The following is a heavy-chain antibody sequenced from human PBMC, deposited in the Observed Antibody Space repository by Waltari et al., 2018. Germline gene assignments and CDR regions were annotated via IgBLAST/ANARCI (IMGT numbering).Heavy chain of an antibody. V-gene: IGHV4-34*01. CDR2: INHRGSP. CDR3: ARRPRGYCSSTSCKGYWFDP. CDR1: GGSFSGYY. Sequence: QVQLQQWGAGLLKPSETLSLTCAVYGGSFSGYYWSWIRQPPGKGLEWIGEINHRGSPNSNPSLKSRVTISVDTSKNQFSLKLSSVTAADTAVYYCARRPRGYCSSTSCKGYWFDPWGQGTLVTVSS. J-gene: IGHJ5*02. D-gene: IGHD2-2*03.